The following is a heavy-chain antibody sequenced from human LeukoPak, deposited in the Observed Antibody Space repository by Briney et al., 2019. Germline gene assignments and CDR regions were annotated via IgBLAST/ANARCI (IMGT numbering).Heavy chain of an antibody. J-gene: IGHJ4*02. V-gene: IGHV3-74*01. CDR3: ASYCSGGSCHDFDY. Sequence: GGSPRLSCAASGFTFSSYWMHWVRQAPGKGLVWVSRINSDGRSTNYADSVKGRFTISRDNAKNTLYLQMDSLRAEDTAVYYCASYCSGGSCHDFDYWGQGTLVTVSS. CDR2: INSDGRST. D-gene: IGHD2-15*01. CDR1: GFTFSSYW.